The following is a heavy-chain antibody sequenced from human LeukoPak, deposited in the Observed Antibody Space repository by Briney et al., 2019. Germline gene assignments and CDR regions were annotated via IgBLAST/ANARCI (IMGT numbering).Heavy chain of an antibody. CDR3: ARENSGCYREFDY. J-gene: IGHJ4*02. V-gene: IGHV4-4*07. Sequence: PSGTLSLTCTASGGSISSYNWSWIRQAAGKGLEWIGRIYTSGGINYYASLKSRVSISADTSKNQFSLKRSSVTAAGTAVCYCARENSGCYREFDYWGQGTLVTVSS. CDR2: IYTSGGI. D-gene: IGHD1-26*01. CDR1: GGSISSYN.